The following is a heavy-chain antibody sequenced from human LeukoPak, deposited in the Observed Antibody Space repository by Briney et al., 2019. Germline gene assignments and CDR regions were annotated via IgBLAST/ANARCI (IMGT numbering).Heavy chain of an antibody. Sequence: GESLKISCKGFGYTFTTYWIGWVRQMPGRGLEWMGSIYPGDSDTRYSPTFQGQDTISADKSISTADLQWSSLKASDTAMYYCTRLGDGDYFDYWGQRTLVTVSS. D-gene: IGHD3-10*01. CDR2: IYPGDSDT. V-gene: IGHV5-51*01. J-gene: IGHJ4*02. CDR3: TRLGDGDYFDY. CDR1: GYTFTTYW.